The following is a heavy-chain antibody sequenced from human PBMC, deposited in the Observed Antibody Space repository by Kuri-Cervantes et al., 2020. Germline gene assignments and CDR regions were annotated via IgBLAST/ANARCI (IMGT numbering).Heavy chain of an antibody. CDR1: GYTSTSYG. V-gene: IGHV1-18*01. CDR3: ARLNSNSEDY. J-gene: IGHJ4*02. Sequence: ASVKVSCKATGYTSTSYGISWVRQAPGQGLEWMGWISAYNGNTNYAQKLQGRVTMTRNTSISTAYMELSSVTAADTAVYYCARLNSNSEDYWGQGTLVTVSS. D-gene: IGHD4-11*01. CDR2: ISAYNGNT.